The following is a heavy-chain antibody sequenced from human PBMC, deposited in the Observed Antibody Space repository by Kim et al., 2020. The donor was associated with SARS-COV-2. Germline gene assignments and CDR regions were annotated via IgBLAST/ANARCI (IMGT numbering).Heavy chain of an antibody. V-gene: IGHV1-46*01. Sequence: KFQGRVTMTRETSTSTVYMELSSLRSEDTAVYYCAREVLRYFDWLSYYFDYWGQGTLVTVSS. CDR3: AREVLRYFDWLSYYFDY. J-gene: IGHJ4*02. D-gene: IGHD3-9*01.